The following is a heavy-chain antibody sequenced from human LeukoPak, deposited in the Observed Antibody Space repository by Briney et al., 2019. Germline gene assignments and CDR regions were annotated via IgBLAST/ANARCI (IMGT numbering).Heavy chain of an antibody. Sequence: GGSLRLSCAASGFTFSSYGMHWVRQAPGKGLEWVALIWYDGSDKYYADSVKGRFTISRGNSKNTLHLQMNSLRAEDTAVYYCARGRVVIPEGPDYWGQGTLVTVSS. CDR1: GFTFSSYG. V-gene: IGHV3-33*01. J-gene: IGHJ4*02. CDR3: ARGRVVIPEGPDY. D-gene: IGHD3-10*01. CDR2: IWYDGSDK.